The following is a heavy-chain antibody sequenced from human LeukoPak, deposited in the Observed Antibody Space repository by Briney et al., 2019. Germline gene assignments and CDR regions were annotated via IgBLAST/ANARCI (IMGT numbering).Heavy chain of an antibody. CDR2: ISAYNGNT. CDR1: GYTFTSYD. CDR3: ARAADVDTAMVDS. J-gene: IGHJ4*02. D-gene: IGHD5-18*01. V-gene: IGHV1-18*01. Sequence: ASVKVSCKASGYTFTSYDINWVRQAPGQGLEWMGWISAYNGNTNYAQKLQGRVTMTTDTSTSTAYMELRSLRSDDTAVYYCARAADVDTAMVDSWGQGTLVTVSS.